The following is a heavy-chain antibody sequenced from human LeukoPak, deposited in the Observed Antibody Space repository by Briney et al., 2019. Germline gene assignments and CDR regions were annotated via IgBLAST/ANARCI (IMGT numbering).Heavy chain of an antibody. CDR1: GFTFSSYW. V-gene: IGHV3-7*01. CDR2: IKPDGSEM. Sequence: GGSLRLSCVVSGFTFSSYWMSWVRQAPGKGLEWVANIKPDGSEMYYVDSVKGRFTISRDNAKNSLYLQMNSLRVEDTAVYYCASNGVYLHYWGQGTLVTVSS. D-gene: IGHD6-13*01. J-gene: IGHJ4*02. CDR3: ASNGVYLHY.